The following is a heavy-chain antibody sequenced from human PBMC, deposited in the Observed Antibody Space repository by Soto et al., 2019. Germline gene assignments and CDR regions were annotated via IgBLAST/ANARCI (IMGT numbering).Heavy chain of an antibody. J-gene: IGHJ4*02. CDR3: AYSSSWYVGLLLIPWITRAPR. CDR1: GFTFSSYA. CDR2: ISGSGGST. V-gene: IGHV3-23*01. D-gene: IGHD6-13*01. Sequence: GGSLRLSCAASGFTFSSYAMSWVRQAPGKGLEWVSAISGSGGSTYYADSVKGRFTISRDNSKNTLYLQMNSLRAEDTAIYYCAYSSSWYVGLLLIPWITRAPRWGQGTLVTVSS.